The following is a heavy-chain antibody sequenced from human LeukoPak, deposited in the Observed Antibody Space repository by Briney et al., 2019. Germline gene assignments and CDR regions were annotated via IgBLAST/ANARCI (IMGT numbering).Heavy chain of an antibody. Sequence: ESLNLSCTGSGYSFTSYWISWVRQAPGQGIEWMGWISAYNGNTNYAQTLQGRVTMTTDTSTSTAYMELRSLRSDDTAVYYCARDRDYDFWSGYFERDAFDIWGQGTMVTVSS. V-gene: IGHV1-18*04. D-gene: IGHD3-3*01. CDR1: GYSFTSYW. CDR3: ARDRDYDFWSGYFERDAFDI. J-gene: IGHJ3*02. CDR2: ISAYNGNT.